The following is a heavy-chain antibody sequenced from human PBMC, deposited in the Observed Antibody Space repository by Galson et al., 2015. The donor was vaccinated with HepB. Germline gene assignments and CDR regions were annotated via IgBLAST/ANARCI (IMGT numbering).Heavy chain of an antibody. CDR2: ISSRATYI. V-gene: IGHV3-21*01. CDR1: GFSFFSFSTYT. Sequence: SLRLSCAASGFSFFSFSTYTMSWVRQAPGKGLEWVSSISSRATYIYYADSVKGRFTISRDDAKNSLYLQMNSLRAEDTAAYYCARVFRGNDYWGQGTLVTVSS. CDR3: ARVFRGNDY. J-gene: IGHJ4*02. D-gene: IGHD3-10*01.